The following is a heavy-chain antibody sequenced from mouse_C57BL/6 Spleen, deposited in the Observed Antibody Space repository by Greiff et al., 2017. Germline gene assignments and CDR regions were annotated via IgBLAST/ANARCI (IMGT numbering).Heavy chain of an antibody. J-gene: IGHJ4*01. CDR2: ISSGSSTI. D-gene: IGHD2-12*01. Sequence: EVKLVESGGGLVKPGGSLKLSCAASGFTFSDYGMHWVRQAPEKGLEWVAYISSGSSTIYYADTVKGRFTISSDNAKNTLFLQMTSLRSEDTAMYYCARPNYSPMDYWGQGTSVTVSS. CDR3: ARPNYSPMDY. CDR1: GFTFSDYG. V-gene: IGHV5-17*01.